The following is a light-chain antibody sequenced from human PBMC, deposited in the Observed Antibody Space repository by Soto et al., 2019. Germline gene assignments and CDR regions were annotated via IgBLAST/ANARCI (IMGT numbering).Light chain of an antibody. V-gene: IGLV1-44*01. Sequence: QSVLTQPPSASGTPGQRVTISCSGSSSNIGSNTVNWYQQLPGTAPKLLIYSNNQRPSGVPDRCSGSKSGTSASLAISGLQSEDEADDYCAAWDDSRNGYYVFGTGTKLTVL. J-gene: IGLJ1*01. CDR1: SSNIGSNT. CDR2: SNN. CDR3: AAWDDSRNGYYV.